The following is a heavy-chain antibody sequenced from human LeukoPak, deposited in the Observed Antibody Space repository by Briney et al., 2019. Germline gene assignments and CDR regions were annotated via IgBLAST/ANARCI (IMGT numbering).Heavy chain of an antibody. Sequence: PGGSLRLSCTASEMTFSSYWMSWVRQAPGKGLEWVANIKPDGSEKYYLDSVKGRFTFSRDNAKNSFYLQMNSLRAEDTAVYFCARYCTFRTCSGTKFDYWGQGTLVTVSS. CDR1: EMTFSSYW. CDR3: ARYCTFRTCSGTKFDY. J-gene: IGHJ4*02. D-gene: IGHD1-1*01. V-gene: IGHV3-7*01. CDR2: IKPDGSEK.